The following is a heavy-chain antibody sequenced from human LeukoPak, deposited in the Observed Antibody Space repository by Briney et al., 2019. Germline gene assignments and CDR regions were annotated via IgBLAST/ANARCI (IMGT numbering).Heavy chain of an antibody. V-gene: IGHV3-74*01. D-gene: IGHD4-23*01. CDR3: TSLDFGGN. CDR2: MNTDGSST. CDR1: GFTFSSYW. J-gene: IGHJ4*02. Sequence: GGSLRLSCAASGFTFSSYWMHWVRQAPGKGLVWVSRMNTDGSSTTYADSVKGRFTISRDNAKNTLYLQMNSLRAEDTAVYYCTSLDFGGNWGQGTLVTVSS.